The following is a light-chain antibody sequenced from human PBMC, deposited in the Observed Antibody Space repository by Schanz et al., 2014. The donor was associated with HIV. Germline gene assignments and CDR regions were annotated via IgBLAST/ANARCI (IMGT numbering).Light chain of an antibody. J-gene: IGLJ3*02. CDR2: EVK. V-gene: IGLV2-18*02. Sequence: QSALTQPPSVSGSPGQSVTISCTGTSSDVGAYDRVSWYQQPPGTAPKLIVYEVKNRPSGVPGRFSGSKSGNTASLTISGLQAEDEADYYCSSYRSRFTLMFGGGTKLTVL. CDR1: SSDVGAYDR. CDR3: SSYRSRFTLM.